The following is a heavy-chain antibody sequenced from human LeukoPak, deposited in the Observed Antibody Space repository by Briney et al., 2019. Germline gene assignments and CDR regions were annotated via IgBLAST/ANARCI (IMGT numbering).Heavy chain of an antibody. CDR3: GRFGYVAGIDL. J-gene: IGHJ4*02. D-gene: IGHD6-19*01. Sequence: PGGSLRLSCAASGFSFNSYWMTWVRQPPGRGLEWVANIDPAGTDTYYVDPVKGRFTISRDNAKILVYLQMNTLRAEDTAVYSCGRFGYVAGIDLWGQGTLVTVSS. CDR2: IDPAGTDT. CDR1: GFSFNSYW. V-gene: IGHV3-7*01.